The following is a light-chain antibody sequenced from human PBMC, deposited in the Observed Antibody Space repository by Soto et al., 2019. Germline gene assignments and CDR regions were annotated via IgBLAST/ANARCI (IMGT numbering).Light chain of an antibody. CDR2: AAS. CDR3: QQYYSYPLT. J-gene: IGKJ4*01. V-gene: IGKV1-8*01. Sequence: AIRLTQSPSSLSAYTGDRVTLTCRASQGISSYSAWYQQKPGKAPKLLIYAASTLQSGVPSRFSGSGSGTDFTLTISCLQSEDFATYYCQQYYSYPLTFGGGTKVDI. CDR1: QGISSY.